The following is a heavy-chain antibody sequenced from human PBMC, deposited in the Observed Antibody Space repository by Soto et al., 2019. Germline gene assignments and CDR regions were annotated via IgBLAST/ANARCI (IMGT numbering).Heavy chain of an antibody. V-gene: IGHV4-39*01. J-gene: IGHJ5*02. CDR2: IYYSGST. Sequence: PSETLSLTCTVSGGSISSISYYWGWIRQPPGKGLEWIGSIYYSGSTYYNPSLKSRVTISVDTSKNQFSLKLSSVTAADTAVYYCARRGRYCSGGSCLNWFDPWGQGTLVTVSS. CDR1: GGSISSISYY. D-gene: IGHD2-15*01. CDR3: ARRGRYCSGGSCLNWFDP.